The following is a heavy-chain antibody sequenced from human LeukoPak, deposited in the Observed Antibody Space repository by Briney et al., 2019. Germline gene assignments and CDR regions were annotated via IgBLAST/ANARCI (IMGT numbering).Heavy chain of an antibody. CDR1: GYTFTGYY. Sequence: SVKVSCKAPGYTFTGYYMHWVRQAPGQGLEWMGRIIPIFGTANYAQKFQGRVTITTDESTSTAYMELSSLRSEDTAVYYCARDLGLGGSYYNFDYRGQGTLVTVSS. D-gene: IGHD1-26*01. CDR3: ARDLGLGGSYYNFDY. CDR2: IIPIFGTA. J-gene: IGHJ4*02. V-gene: IGHV1-69*05.